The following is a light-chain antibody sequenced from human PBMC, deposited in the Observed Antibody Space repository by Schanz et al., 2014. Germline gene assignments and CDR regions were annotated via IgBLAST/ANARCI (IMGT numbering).Light chain of an antibody. CDR3: VLSYSGAGPGV. Sequence: QAVVTQEPSLTVSPGGTVTLTCGSSTGAVTSGHYPSWFQQKPGQAPRTLIYDTSNKQSWAPARFSGSLLGGKAALTLSGAQPEDEADYYCVLSYSGAGPGVFGGGTKLTVL. V-gene: IGLV7-46*01. CDR1: TGAVTSGHY. J-gene: IGLJ3*02. CDR2: DTS.